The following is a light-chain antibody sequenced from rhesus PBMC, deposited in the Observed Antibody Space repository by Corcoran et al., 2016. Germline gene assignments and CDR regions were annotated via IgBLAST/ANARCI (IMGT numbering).Light chain of an antibody. CDR2: GAP. CDR3: QKYNKWTS. V-gene: IGKV3S9*01. CDR1: QSGSSH. Sequence: EIVMTQSPATLSLSPGERATLSCRASQSGSSHVAWYQQKPEQVPRLLIYGAPSRATGVPDRFSGSGSGTDFTLIISSLESEDVGVYYCQKYNKWTSFGQGTKVEIE. J-gene: IGKJ2*01.